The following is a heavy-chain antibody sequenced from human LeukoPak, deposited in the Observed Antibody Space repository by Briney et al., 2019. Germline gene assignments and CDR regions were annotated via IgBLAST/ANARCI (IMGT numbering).Heavy chain of an antibody. J-gene: IGHJ5*02. D-gene: IGHD4-23*01. Sequence: SETLSLTCLVYSGSVSSYYWTWIRQPPGKGLEWIGNIYNSGGTNYNPSLKSRVTTSVDTSKNQFSLKLTSVTAADTAVYYCARYRGNSNGGFDPWGQGTLVTVSS. V-gene: IGHV4-59*02. CDR3: ARYRGNSNGGFDP. CDR2: IYNSGGT. CDR1: SGSVSSYY.